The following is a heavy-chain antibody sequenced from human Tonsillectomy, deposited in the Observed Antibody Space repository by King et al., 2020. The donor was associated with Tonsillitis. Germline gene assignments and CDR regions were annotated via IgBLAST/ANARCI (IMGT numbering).Heavy chain of an antibody. Sequence: VQLVESGGGLIQPGGSLRLSCAASGFTVSSNYMSWVRQAPGKGLEWVSITYSGGGTYYADSVKGRFTISRDNSQNTLYLQMSSLRADDTAVYYCARDEMIRGAGYYYYGMDVWGQGTTVTVSS. J-gene: IGHJ6*02. CDR3: ARDEMIRGAGYYYYGMDV. D-gene: IGHD3-10*01. V-gene: IGHV3-53*01. CDR2: TYSGGGT. CDR1: GFTVSSNY.